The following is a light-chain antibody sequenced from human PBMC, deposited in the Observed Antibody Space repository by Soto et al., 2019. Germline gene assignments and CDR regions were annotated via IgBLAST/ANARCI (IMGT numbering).Light chain of an antibody. CDR2: SNN. CDR3: AAWDDSLNGLV. CDR1: SSNIGSNT. J-gene: IGLJ3*02. V-gene: IGLV1-44*01. Sequence: QPVLTQPPSASGTPGQRVTISCSGSSSNIGSNTVNWYQQLPGTAPKLLIYSNNQRPSGVPDRFSGSKSGTSASLAISGLQSEDEADYYCAAWDDSLNGLVFGRGTKVTVL.